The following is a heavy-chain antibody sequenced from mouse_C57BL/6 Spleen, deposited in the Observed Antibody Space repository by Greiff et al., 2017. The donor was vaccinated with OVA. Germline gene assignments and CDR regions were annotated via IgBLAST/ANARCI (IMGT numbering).Heavy chain of an antibody. J-gene: IGHJ4*01. CDR2: ISYDGSN. Sequence: VQLKQSGPGLVKPSQSLSLTCSVTGYSITSGYYWNWIRQFPGNKLEWMGYISYDGSNNYNPSLKNRISITRDTSKNQFFLKLNSVTTEDTATYYCARDRPLRDYAMDYWGQGTSVTVSS. V-gene: IGHV3-6*01. CDR1: GYSITSGYY. CDR3: ARDRPLRDYAMDY.